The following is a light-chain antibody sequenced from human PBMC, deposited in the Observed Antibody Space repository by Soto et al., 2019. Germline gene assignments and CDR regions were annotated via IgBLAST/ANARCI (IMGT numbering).Light chain of an antibody. J-gene: IGKJ4*01. CDR2: GAS. CDR1: QSVSSD. Sequence: EIVMTQSPATLSVSPGERATLSCRASQSVSSDLAWYHQEPGQAPRLLIYGASTRATGIPARFSGSGSGTEFTLTINSLQSEDCATYYCQQLISYPLNFGGGSKVDIK. V-gene: IGKV3-15*01. CDR3: QQLISYPLN.